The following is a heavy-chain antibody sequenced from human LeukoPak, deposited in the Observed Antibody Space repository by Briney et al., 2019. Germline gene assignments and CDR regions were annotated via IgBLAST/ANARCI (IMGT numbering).Heavy chain of an antibody. J-gene: IGHJ3*02. Sequence: ASLKVSCKASGGTFSSYAISWVRQAPGQGLEWMGGIIPIFGTANYAQKFQGRVTITTDESTSTAYMELSSLRSEDTAVYYCARAHCSSTSCYHDDAFDIWGQGTMVTVSS. D-gene: IGHD2-2*01. CDR1: GGTFSSYA. V-gene: IGHV1-69*05. CDR2: IIPIFGTA. CDR3: ARAHCSSTSCYHDDAFDI.